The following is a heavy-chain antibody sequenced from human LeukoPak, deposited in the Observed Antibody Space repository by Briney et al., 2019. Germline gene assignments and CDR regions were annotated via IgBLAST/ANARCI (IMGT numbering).Heavy chain of an antibody. J-gene: IGHJ6*04. CDR2: ISAYNGNT. V-gene: IGHV1-18*04. CDR1: GYTFTSYG. CDR3: ARDKSYYDILTGYYYYYAMDV. Sequence: GASVKVSCKASGYTFTSYGISWVRQAPGQGLEWMGWISAYNGNTNYAQKLQGRVTMTTDTSTSTAYMELRSLRSDDTGVYYCARDKSYYDILTGYYYYYAMDVWGKGTTVTVSS. D-gene: IGHD3-9*01.